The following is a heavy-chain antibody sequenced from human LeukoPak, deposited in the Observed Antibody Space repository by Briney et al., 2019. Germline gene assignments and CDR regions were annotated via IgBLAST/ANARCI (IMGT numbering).Heavy chain of an antibody. V-gene: IGHV1-69*04. D-gene: IGHD3-22*01. Sequence: SVKVSCKASGGTFSSYAISWVRQAPGQGLEWMGRIIPILGIANYAQKFQGRVTITADKSTSTAYMELSSLRSEDTAVYYCANYYYDSSGYYLQVNAFDIWGQGTMVTVSP. J-gene: IGHJ3*02. CDR3: ANYYYDSSGYYLQVNAFDI. CDR2: IIPILGIA. CDR1: GGTFSSYA.